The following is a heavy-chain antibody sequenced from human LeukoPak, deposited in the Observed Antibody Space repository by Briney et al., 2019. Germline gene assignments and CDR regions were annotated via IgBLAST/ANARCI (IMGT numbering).Heavy chain of an antibody. CDR3: ATLTAMVTPFDH. D-gene: IGHD5-18*01. CDR2: IYPGDSDT. V-gene: IGHV5-51*01. Sequence: PGESLNISCTASGYSFTSYWIGWVRQMPGKGLEWTGMIYPGDSDTRYSPSFQGQVTMSADKSISTAYLQWSSLKASDTAMYYCATLTAMVTPFDHWGQGTLVTVAS. J-gene: IGHJ4*02. CDR1: GYSFTSYW.